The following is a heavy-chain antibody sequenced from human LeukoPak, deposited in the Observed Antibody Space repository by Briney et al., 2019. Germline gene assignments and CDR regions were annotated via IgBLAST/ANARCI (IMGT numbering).Heavy chain of an antibody. V-gene: IGHV4-59*01. CDR1: GGSISSYY. CDR2: IYYSGST. CDR3: ARGVPRGSPWV. D-gene: IGHD3-10*01. Sequence: SETLSLTCTVSGGSISSYYWSWIRQPPGKGLEWIGYIYYSGSTNYNPSLKSRVTISVDTSKNQFSLKLSSVTAADTAVYYCARGVPRGSPWVWGQGTLVTVSS. J-gene: IGHJ4*02.